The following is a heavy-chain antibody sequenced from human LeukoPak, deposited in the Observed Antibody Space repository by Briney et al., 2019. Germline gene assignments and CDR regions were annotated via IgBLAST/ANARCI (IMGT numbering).Heavy chain of an antibody. Sequence: SVKVSCKASGGTFSSYAISWVRQAPGQGLESMGRIIPIFGTANYAQKFQGRVTITTDESTSTAYMELSSLRSEDTAVYYCARDVMVRGVIHFDYWGQGTLVTVSS. CDR3: ARDVMVRGVIHFDY. D-gene: IGHD3-10*01. J-gene: IGHJ4*02. V-gene: IGHV1-69*05. CDR2: IIPIFGTA. CDR1: GGTFSSYA.